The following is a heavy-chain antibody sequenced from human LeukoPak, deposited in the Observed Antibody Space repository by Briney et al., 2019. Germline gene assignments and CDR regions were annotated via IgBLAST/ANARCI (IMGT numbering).Heavy chain of an antibody. J-gene: IGHJ4*02. CDR2: IYTSGST. Sequence: SEPLSLTCTVSGGSTSSYYWSWIRQPAGKGLEWIGRIYTSGSTNYNPSLKSRVTMSVDTSKNQFSLKLSSVTAADTAVYYCARVRRSEYCSSTSCYTNYYFDYWGQGTGVTVS. CDR1: GGSTSSYY. V-gene: IGHV4-4*07. CDR3: ARVRRSEYCSSTSCYTNYYFDY. D-gene: IGHD2-2*02.